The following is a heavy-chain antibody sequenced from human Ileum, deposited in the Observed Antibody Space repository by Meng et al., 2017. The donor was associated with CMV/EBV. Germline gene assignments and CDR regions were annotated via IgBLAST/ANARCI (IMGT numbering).Heavy chain of an antibody. CDR1: GCSLDIYS. Sequence: RRPVVGPGLLPPSEALSLSCTVAGCSLDIYSRAAIREPAGKGLEWIGRIHPTGTTNDNPSLRGRVSMSLDKSKNQFSLKLTSVTAADTAVYYCARAAARGVPVDLWGQGTLVTVSS. J-gene: IGHJ5*02. CDR3: ARAAARGVPVDL. V-gene: IGHV4-4*07. CDR2: IHPTGTT. D-gene: IGHD3-10*01.